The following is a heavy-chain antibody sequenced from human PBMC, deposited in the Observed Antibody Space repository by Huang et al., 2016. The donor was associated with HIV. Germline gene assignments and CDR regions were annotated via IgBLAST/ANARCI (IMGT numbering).Heavy chain of an antibody. D-gene: IGHD6-19*01. V-gene: IGHV3-30*03. J-gene: IGHJ1*01. Sequence: QVQLLESGGGVVQPGRSLRLSCAASGFIFSNYGMHWVRQAPGKGREWVALIEYDGSNKYYTDSVKGRFSISRDNSKNTLYLQMNSLRAEDTAVYYCALKGDSSGWEYFRHWGQGTLVTVSS. CDR3: ALKGDSSGWEYFRH. CDR1: GFIFSNYG. CDR2: IEYDGSNK.